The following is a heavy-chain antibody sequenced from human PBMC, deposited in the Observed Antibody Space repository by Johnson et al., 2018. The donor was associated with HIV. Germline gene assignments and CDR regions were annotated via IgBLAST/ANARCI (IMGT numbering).Heavy chain of an antibody. Sequence: MQLVESGGGLIQPGGSLRLSCAASGFTVSSNYMSWVRQAPGKGLEWVSVIYSGGSTYYADSVKGRFTISRDNSKNTLYLQMNSLRAEDTAVYYCALSGGAAAYDAFDIWGQGTMVTVSS. CDR3: ALSGGAAAYDAFDI. D-gene: IGHD6-13*01. CDR2: IYSGGST. V-gene: IGHV3-53*01. J-gene: IGHJ3*02. CDR1: GFTVSSNY.